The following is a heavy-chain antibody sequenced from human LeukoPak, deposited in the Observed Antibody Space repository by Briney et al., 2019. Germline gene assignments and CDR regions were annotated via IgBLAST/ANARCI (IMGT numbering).Heavy chain of an antibody. CDR2: INHSGST. CDR1: GGSFSGYY. D-gene: IGHD3/OR15-3a*01. J-gene: IGHJ4*02. V-gene: IGHV4-34*01. CDR3: ARGSNWGFGL. Sequence: PSETLSLTCAVYGGSFSGYYWSRIRQPPGKGLEWIGEINHSGSTNYNPSLKSRVTISVDTSKNQFSLQLNSVTPEDTAVYYCARGSNWGFGLWGQGTLVTVSS.